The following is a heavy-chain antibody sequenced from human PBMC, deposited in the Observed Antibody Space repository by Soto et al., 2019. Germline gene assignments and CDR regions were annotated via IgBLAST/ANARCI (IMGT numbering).Heavy chain of an antibody. CDR3: ATARYSGSFDYYYGMDV. J-gene: IGHJ6*02. D-gene: IGHD1-26*01. V-gene: IGHV1-24*01. CDR2: FDPEDGET. Sequence: ASVKVSCKVSGYTLTELSMHWVRQAPGKGLEWMGGFDPEDGETIYAQKFQGRVTMTEDTSTDTAYMELSSLRSEDTAVNYCATARYSGSFDYYYGMDVWGQGTTVTVSS. CDR1: GYTLTELS.